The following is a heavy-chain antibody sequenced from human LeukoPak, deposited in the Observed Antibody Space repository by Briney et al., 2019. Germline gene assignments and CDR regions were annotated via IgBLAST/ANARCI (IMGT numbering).Heavy chain of an antibody. V-gene: IGHV4-39*01. D-gene: IGHD2-15*01. Sequence: GSLRLSCAASGFTFSSYAMSWVRQPPGKGLEWIGSIYYSGSTYYNPSLKSRVTISVDTSKNQFSLKLSSVTAADTAVYYCARPRGSALDAFDIWGQGTMVTVSS. CDR1: GFTFSSYA. CDR3: ARPRGSALDAFDI. CDR2: IYYSGST. J-gene: IGHJ3*02.